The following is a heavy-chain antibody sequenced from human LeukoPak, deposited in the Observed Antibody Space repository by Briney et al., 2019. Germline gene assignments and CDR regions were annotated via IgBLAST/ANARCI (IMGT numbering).Heavy chain of an antibody. CDR1: GFTVSSNY. J-gene: IGHJ6*03. CDR3: ARVSTVTNLYYYYYMDV. Sequence: GGSLRLSCAASGFTVSSNYMSWVRQAPGKGLEWVSVIYSGGSTYYADSVKGRFTISRDNSKNTLYLQMNSLRAEDTAVYYCARVSTVTNLYYYYYMDVWGKGTTVTVSS. D-gene: IGHD4-17*01. V-gene: IGHV3-66*01. CDR2: IYSGGST.